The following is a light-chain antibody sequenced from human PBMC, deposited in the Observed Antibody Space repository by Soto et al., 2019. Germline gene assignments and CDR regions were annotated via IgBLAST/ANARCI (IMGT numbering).Light chain of an antibody. Sequence: QSALTQPPSVSGSPGQSVTISCTGTSSDVGSYNRVSWYQQPPGTAPKLMIYEVSNRPSGVPDRFSGSKSGNTASLTISGLQAEDEADYYCSSYTSSSILFGGGTKVTVL. CDR3: SSYTSSSIL. CDR2: EVS. J-gene: IGLJ2*01. CDR1: SSDVGSYNR. V-gene: IGLV2-18*02.